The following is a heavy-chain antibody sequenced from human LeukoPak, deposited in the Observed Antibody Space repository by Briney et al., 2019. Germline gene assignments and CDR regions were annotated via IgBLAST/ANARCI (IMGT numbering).Heavy chain of an antibody. D-gene: IGHD3-10*01. CDR2: IYYSGST. Sequence: SETLSLTCTVSGGPISSYYWSWIRQPPGKGLEWIGYIYYSGSTNYNPSLKSRVTISVDTSKNQFSLKLSSVTAADTAVYYCARTYGSGSYSYGMDVWGQGTTVTVSS. J-gene: IGHJ6*02. CDR1: GGPISSYY. V-gene: IGHV4-59*01. CDR3: ARTYGSGSYSYGMDV.